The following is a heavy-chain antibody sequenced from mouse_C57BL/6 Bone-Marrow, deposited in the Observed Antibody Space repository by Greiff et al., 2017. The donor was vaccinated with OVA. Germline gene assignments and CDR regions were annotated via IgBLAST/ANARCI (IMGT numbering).Heavy chain of an antibody. CDR2: ISSGGSYT. CDR1: GFTFSSYG. V-gene: IGHV5-6*02. J-gene: IGHJ4*01. CDR3: ARTVVPYAMDY. D-gene: IGHD1-1*01. Sequence: DVMLVESGGDLVKPGGSLKLSCAASGFTFSSYGMSWVRQTPDKRLEWVATISSGGSYTYYPDSVKGRFTISRDNAKNTLYLQMSSLKSEDTAMYYCARTVVPYAMDYWGQGTSVTVSS.